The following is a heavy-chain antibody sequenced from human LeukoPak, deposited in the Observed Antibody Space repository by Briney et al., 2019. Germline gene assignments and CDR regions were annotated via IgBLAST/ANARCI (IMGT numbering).Heavy chain of an antibody. J-gene: IGHJ6*03. CDR1: GFTFSDYA. Sequence: PGRSLRLSCAASGFTFSDYAIHWVRQTPGKGLEWVAVISYDGSNKYYSDSVKGRFTISGDNSKNTLYLQMNSLRAEDTAVYYCASNIVGATPWVYYYYMDVWGKGTTVTVSS. V-gene: IGHV3-30*04. CDR3: ASNIVGATPWVYYYYMDV. CDR2: ISYDGSNK. D-gene: IGHD1-26*01.